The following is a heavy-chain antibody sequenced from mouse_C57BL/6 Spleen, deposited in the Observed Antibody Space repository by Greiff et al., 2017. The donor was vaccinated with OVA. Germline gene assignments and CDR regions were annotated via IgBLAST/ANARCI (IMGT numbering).Heavy chain of an antibody. V-gene: IGHV1-69*01. Sequence: QVQLQQPGAELVMPGASVKLSCKASGYTFTSYWMHRVKQRPGQGLEWIGEIDPSDSYTNYNQKFKGKSTLTVDKSSSTAYMQLSSLTSEDSAVYYCARRRWLLPYYFDYWGQGTTLTVSS. D-gene: IGHD2-3*01. J-gene: IGHJ2*01. CDR1: GYTFTSYW. CDR2: IDPSDSYT. CDR3: ARRRWLLPYYFDY.